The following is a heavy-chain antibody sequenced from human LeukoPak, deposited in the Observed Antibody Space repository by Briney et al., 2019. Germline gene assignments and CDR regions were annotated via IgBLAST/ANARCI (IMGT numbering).Heavy chain of an antibody. V-gene: IGHV4-34*01. CDR1: GGSFSGYY. CDR3: ARGSSVQAPDY. J-gene: IGHJ4*02. Sequence: SSETLSLTCAVYGGSFSGYYWSWIRQPPGKGLEWIGEINHSGSTNYNPSLKSRVTISVDTSKNQFSLKLSSVTAADTAVYYCARGSSVQAPDYWGQGTLVTVSS. D-gene: IGHD3-10*01. CDR2: INHSGST.